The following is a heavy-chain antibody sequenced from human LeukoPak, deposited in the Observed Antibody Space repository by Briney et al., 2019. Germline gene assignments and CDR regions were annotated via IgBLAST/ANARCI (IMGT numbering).Heavy chain of an antibody. V-gene: IGHV3-7*03. Sequence: PGGSLRLSCAASGFTFSSFWMSWVRQAPGKGLEWVANIKQGGGAKYYVDFVKGRFTISRDDAKNSLYLQMNSLRAEDTAVYYCARVTTYYDILTGYYMEVDDYWGQGTLVTVSS. CDR2: IKQGGGAK. CDR3: ARVTTYYDILTGYYMEVDDY. J-gene: IGHJ4*02. D-gene: IGHD3-9*01. CDR1: GFTFSSFW.